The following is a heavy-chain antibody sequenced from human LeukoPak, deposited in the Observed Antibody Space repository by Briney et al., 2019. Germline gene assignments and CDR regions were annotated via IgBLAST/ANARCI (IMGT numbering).Heavy chain of an antibody. CDR3: ARDRGYCIDC. J-gene: IGHJ4*02. Sequence: GGSLRLSCAASGFTFSSYWMHWVRQAPGNGLVWVSHISGDGSRTSYADSVKGRFTISRDNAKNTLYLQMNSLRDEDTAVYYCARDRGYCIDCWGQGTLVTVSS. D-gene: IGHD2-15*01. CDR1: GFTFSSYW. V-gene: IGHV3-74*01. CDR2: ISGDGSRT.